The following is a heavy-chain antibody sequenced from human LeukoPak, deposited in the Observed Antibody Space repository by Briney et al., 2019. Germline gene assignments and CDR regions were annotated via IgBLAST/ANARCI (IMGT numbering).Heavy chain of an antibody. Sequence: SETLSLTCAVYGGSFSGYYWSWIRQPPGKGLEWIGEINHSGSTNYNPSLKSRVTISVDTSKNQFSLKLGSVTAADTAVYYCARARKPLKTGTTSWGQGTLVTVSS. J-gene: IGHJ4*02. V-gene: IGHV4-34*01. CDR3: ARARKPLKTGTTS. D-gene: IGHD1-1*01. CDR1: GGSFSGYY. CDR2: INHSGST.